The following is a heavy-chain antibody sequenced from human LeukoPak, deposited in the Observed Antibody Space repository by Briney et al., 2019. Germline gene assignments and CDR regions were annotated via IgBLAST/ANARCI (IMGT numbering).Heavy chain of an antibody. CDR1: GFTFSSYG. J-gene: IGHJ1*01. D-gene: IGHD6-19*01. Sequence: PGGSLRLSCAASGFTFSSYGMHWVRQAPGKGLEWVAVISYDGSNKYYADSVKGRFTISRDNSKNTLYLQMNSLRAEDTAVYYCARVNVTGPNEDRIAVAGLYFQHWGQGTLVTVSS. V-gene: IGHV3-30*03. CDR2: ISYDGSNK. CDR3: ARVNVTGPNEDRIAVAGLYFQH.